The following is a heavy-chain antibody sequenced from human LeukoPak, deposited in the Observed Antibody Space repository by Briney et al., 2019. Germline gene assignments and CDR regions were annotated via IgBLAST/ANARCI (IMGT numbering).Heavy chain of an antibody. D-gene: IGHD1-26*01. J-gene: IGHJ4*02. CDR2: ISWNSGSI. Sequence: PGGSLRLSCAASGFTFDDYAMHWVRQAPGKGLEWVSGISWNSGSIGYADSVKGRFTISRDNAKNSLYLQMNSLRAEDMAVYYCAKAREWELLSYFDYWGQGTLVTVSS. V-gene: IGHV3-9*03. CDR3: AKAREWELLSYFDY. CDR1: GFTFDDYA.